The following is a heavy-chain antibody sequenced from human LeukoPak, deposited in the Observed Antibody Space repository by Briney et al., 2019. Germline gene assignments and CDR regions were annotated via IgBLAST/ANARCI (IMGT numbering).Heavy chain of an antibody. V-gene: IGHV4-59*01. J-gene: IGHJ4*02. D-gene: IGHD3-22*01. Sequence: SETLSLTCTVSGGSISSYYWSWIRQPPGKGLEWIGYIYYSGSTNYNPSLKSRVTISVDTSKNQFSLKLSSVTAADTAVCYCARDQADYYDSSGSDFDYWGQGTLVTVSS. CDR2: IYYSGST. CDR3: ARDQADYYDSSGSDFDY. CDR1: GGSISSYY.